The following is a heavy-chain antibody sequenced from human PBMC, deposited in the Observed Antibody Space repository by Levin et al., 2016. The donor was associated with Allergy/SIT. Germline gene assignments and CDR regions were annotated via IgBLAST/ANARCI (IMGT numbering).Heavy chain of an antibody. Sequence: SETLSLTCTVSGGSISSYYWSWIRQPPGKGLEWIGYIYYSGSTNYNPSLKSRVTISVDTSKNQFSLKLSSVTAADTAVYYCARTPHIYDFWSGYYTSYFDYWGQGTLVTVSS. CDR3: ARTPHIYDFWSGYYTSYFDY. J-gene: IGHJ4*02. V-gene: IGHV4-59*01. CDR2: IYYSGST. CDR1: GGSISSYY. D-gene: IGHD3-3*01.